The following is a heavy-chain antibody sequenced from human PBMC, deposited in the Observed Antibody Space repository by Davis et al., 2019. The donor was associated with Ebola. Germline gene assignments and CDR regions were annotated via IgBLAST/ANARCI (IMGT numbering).Heavy chain of an antibody. V-gene: IGHV4-4*02. CDR2: IYHSGST. D-gene: IGHD5-12*01. Sequence: MPSETLSLTCAVSGGSISSSNWWSWVRQPPGKGLEWIGEIYHSGSTNYNPSLKSRVTISVDTSKNQFSLKLNSVTAADTAVYYCARVRGIVATRFDYWGQGTLVTVSS. CDR3: ARVRGIVATRFDY. J-gene: IGHJ4*02. CDR1: GGSISSSNW.